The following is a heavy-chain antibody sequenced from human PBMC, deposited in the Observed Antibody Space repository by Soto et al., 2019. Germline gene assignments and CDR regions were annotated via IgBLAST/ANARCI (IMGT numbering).Heavy chain of an antibody. J-gene: IGHJ4*02. CDR1: GYSISSGYY. CDR2: IYHSGST. D-gene: IGHD3-22*01. CDR3: ARGLSRYSMIVVVIDY. Sequence: SETLSLTCTVSGYSISSGYYWGWIRQPPGKGLEWIGSIYHSGSTYYNPSLKSRVTISVDTSKNQFSLKLSSVTAADTAVYYCARGLSRYSMIVVVIDYWGQGTLVTVSS. V-gene: IGHV4-38-2*02.